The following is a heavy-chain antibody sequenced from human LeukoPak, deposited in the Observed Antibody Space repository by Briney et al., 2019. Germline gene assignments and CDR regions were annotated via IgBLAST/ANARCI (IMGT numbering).Heavy chain of an antibody. CDR1: GVSFSGYY. Sequence: SETLSLTCAVYGVSFSGYYWSWIRQPPGKGLEWIGEINHSGSTNYNPSLKSRVTISVDTSKNQFSLKLSSVTAADTAVYYCARRRPYYYDRHWFDPWGQGTLVTVSS. J-gene: IGHJ5*02. CDR3: ARRRPYYYDRHWFDP. D-gene: IGHD3-22*01. CDR2: INHSGST. V-gene: IGHV4-34*01.